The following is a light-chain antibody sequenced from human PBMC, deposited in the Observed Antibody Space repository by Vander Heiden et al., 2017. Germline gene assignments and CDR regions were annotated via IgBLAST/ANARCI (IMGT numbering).Light chain of an antibody. CDR3: CAYAGSSTWV. CDR2: GVS. Sequence: QSALTQPASVAGSPGQQITISCPATSSDVGSYNLVSWFQQPPGKPPHLMIYGVSKRPAGVASRFSGSKSGTTASLTISGLQAEDEADYYCCAYAGSSTWVFGGGTKLTVL. V-gene: IGLV2-23*02. CDR1: SSDVGSYNL. J-gene: IGLJ3*02.